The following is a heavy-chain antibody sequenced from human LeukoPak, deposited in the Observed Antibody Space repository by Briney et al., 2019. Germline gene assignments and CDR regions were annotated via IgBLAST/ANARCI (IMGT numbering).Heavy chain of an antibody. D-gene: IGHD6-19*01. J-gene: IGHJ3*02. CDR2: ISSNGGST. V-gene: IGHV3-64*01. Sequence: GSLRLSCAASGFTFSSYAMHWVRQAPGKGLEYVSAISSNGGSTYYANSVKGRFTISRDNSKNTLYLQMGSLRAEDMAVYYCARAGQWLVRSAFDIWGQGTMVTVSS. CDR3: ARAGQWLVRSAFDI. CDR1: GFTFSSYA.